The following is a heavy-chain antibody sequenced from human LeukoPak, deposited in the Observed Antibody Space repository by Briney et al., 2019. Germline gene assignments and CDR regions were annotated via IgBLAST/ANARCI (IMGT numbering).Heavy chain of an antibody. CDR1: GFTFSNYD. CDR3: ARGYGSYYAFDY. V-gene: IGHV3-11*05. J-gene: IGHJ4*02. CDR2: ISSSSSYT. Sequence: GGSLRLSCAASGFTFSNYDMNWVRQAPGKGLEWVSYISSSSSYTNYADSVKGRFTISRDNAKNSLYLQMNSLRAEDTAVYYCARGYGSYYAFDYWGQGTLVTVSS. D-gene: IGHD1-26*01.